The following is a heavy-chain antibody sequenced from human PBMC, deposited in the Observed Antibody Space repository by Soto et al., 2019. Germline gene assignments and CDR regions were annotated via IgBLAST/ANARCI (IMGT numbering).Heavy chain of an antibody. V-gene: IGHV4-34*01. CDR2: INHSGST. J-gene: IGHJ4*02. Sequence: KPSETLSLTCAVYGGSFSGYYWSWIRQPPGKGLEWIGEINHSGSTNYNPSLKSRVTISVDTSKNQFSLKLSSVTAADTAVYYCARGHRPVLLWFGESPIFDYWGQGTLVTVSS. CDR1: GGSFSGYY. D-gene: IGHD3-10*01. CDR3: ARGHRPVLLWFGESPIFDY.